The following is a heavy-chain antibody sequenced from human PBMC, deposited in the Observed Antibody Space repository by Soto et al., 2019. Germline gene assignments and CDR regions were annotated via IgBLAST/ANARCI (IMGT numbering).Heavy chain of an antibody. Sequence: PGGSLRLSCAASGFTFSSYSMNWVRQAPGKGLEWVSYISSSSSTIYYADSVKGRFTISRDNAKNSLYLQMNSLRAEDTAVYYCARVPWGYYMDVWGKGTTVTVSS. V-gene: IGHV3-48*01. CDR1: GFTFSSYS. CDR2: ISSSSSTI. CDR3: ARVPWGYYMDV. J-gene: IGHJ6*03. D-gene: IGHD1-26*01.